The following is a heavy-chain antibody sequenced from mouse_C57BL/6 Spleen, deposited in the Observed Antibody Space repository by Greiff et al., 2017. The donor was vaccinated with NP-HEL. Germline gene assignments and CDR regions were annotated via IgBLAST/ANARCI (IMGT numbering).Heavy chain of an antibody. D-gene: IGHD1-1*01. CDR2: INYDGSST. CDR3: ARDGGITTIGYYFDY. Sequence: EVKLMESEGGLVQPGSSMKLSCTASGFTFSDYYMAWVRQVPEKGLEWVANINYDGSSTYYLDSLKSRFIISRDNAKNILYLQMSSLKSEDTATYYCARDGGITTIGYYFDYWGQGTTLTVSS. CDR1: GFTFSDYY. J-gene: IGHJ2*01. V-gene: IGHV5-16*01.